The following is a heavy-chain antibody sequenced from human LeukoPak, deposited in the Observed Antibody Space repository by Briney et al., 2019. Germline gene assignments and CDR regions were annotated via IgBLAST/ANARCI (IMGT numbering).Heavy chain of an antibody. CDR1: GYSISTGYY. D-gene: IGHD5-18*01. Sequence: SETLSLTCTVSGYSISTGYYWDWIRQPPGKGLEWIGTFYHGGSTYYNPSLKSRVTISVDTSKNQFSLKLSSVTAADTAVYYCARTTEGGYTYDYFYYYYMDVWGKGTTVTISS. J-gene: IGHJ6*03. CDR2: FYHGGST. CDR3: ARTTEGGYTYDYFYYYYMDV. V-gene: IGHV4-38-2*02.